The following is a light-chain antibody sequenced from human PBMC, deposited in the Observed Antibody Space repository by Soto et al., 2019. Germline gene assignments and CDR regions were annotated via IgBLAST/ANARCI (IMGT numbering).Light chain of an antibody. V-gene: IGKV3-15*01. J-gene: IGKJ2*01. CDR3: QQSNNWPYT. Sequence: EIVMTQSPATLSVSPGERATLSCRASQSVADNLAWYQQKPGQGPRLLIYGASTRATGVPARFSGSGSGTQFTLPISSLQSEDFALYYCQQSNNWPYTFGQGTKLEIK. CDR1: QSVADN. CDR2: GAS.